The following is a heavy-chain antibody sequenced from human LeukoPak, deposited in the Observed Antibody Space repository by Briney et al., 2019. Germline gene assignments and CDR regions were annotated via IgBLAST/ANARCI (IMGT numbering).Heavy chain of an antibody. CDR1: GFTISNYA. J-gene: IGHJ6*03. Sequence: GGSLRLSCAASGFTISNYAMHWVRQAPGKGLEWEATISYDGRNKYYADSVKGRFTISRDNPKNMLYLQMNSLRAEDTAVYYCAKGRSFRTYFYYNMDVWGKGTTVTVSS. V-gene: IGHV3-30*18. CDR2: ISYDGRNK. D-gene: IGHD6-13*01. CDR3: AKGRSFRTYFYYNMDV.